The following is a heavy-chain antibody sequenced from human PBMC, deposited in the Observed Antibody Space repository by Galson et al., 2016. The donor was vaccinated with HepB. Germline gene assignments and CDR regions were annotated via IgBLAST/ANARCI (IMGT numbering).Heavy chain of an antibody. V-gene: IGHV3-23*01. CDR3: AKDRGFYSSTWY. Sequence: SLRLSCAASGFTFSSYAMSWVRQAPGKGLEWVSALSGSGGGTYYADSVKGRFTISRDNSKNTLYLQMNSLRAEDTAVYYCAKDRGFYSSTWYWGQGTLVTVSS. CDR1: GFTFSSYA. D-gene: IGHD6-13*01. CDR2: LSGSGGGT. J-gene: IGHJ4*02.